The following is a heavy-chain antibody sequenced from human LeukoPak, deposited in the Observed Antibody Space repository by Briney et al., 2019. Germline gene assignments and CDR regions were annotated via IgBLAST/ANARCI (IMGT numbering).Heavy chain of an antibody. CDR1: GYTFTDYY. D-gene: IGHD2-2*02. CDR3: ARDEMGYQLLYPAQCFQY. V-gene: IGHV1-2*02. CDR2: INPKDGGT. J-gene: IGHJ1*01. Sequence: GASVKVSCKTSGYTFTDYYIHWVRQAPGQGLEWLGWINPKDGGTNLAQRFQGRVTVTRDTSITTAYLELSRLRSDDTAVYYCARDEMGYQLLYPAQCFQYWGQGTLVTVSS.